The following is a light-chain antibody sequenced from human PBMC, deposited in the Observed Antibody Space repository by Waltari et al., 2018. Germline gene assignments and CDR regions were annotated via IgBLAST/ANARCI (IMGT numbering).Light chain of an antibody. CDR1: QSVSSK. V-gene: IGKV3-15*01. J-gene: IGKJ5*01. CDR2: EAS. Sequence: EILMTQSPATLSVSPGERATLHCRASQSVSSKQAWDQQKPAPAPRLIIYEASARATSIPARFRGSGSGTEFALTLSSLQSEDSAVYYCQQYNHWPPITFGQGTRLEIK. CDR3: QQYNHWPPIT.